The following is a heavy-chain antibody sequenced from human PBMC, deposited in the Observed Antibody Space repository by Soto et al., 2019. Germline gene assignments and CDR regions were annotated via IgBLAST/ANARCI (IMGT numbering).Heavy chain of an antibody. D-gene: IGHD3-3*01. CDR2: ISAYNCNT. CDR1: GYTFTSYG. CDR3: ARINEYYDFDAFDI. V-gene: IGHV1-18*01. J-gene: IGHJ3*02. Sequence: GASVKVSCKASGYTFTSYGISWVRQAPGQGLEWMGWISAYNCNTNYAQKLQGRVTMTTDTSTSTAYMELRSLRSDDTAVYYCARINEYYDFDAFDIWGQGTMVTVSS.